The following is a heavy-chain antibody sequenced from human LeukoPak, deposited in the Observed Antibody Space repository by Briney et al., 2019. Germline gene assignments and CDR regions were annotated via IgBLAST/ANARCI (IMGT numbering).Heavy chain of an antibody. V-gene: IGHV1-69*13. CDR2: IIPILGTA. J-gene: IGHJ6*02. CDR1: GGTFSSYA. CDR3: ARQVYDFWSGRNYYGMDV. D-gene: IGHD3-3*01. Sequence: GASVKVSCKASGGTFSSYAISWVRQAPGQGLEWMGGIIPILGTANYAQKFQGRVTITADESTSTAYMELSSLRSEDTAVYYCARQVYDFWSGRNYYGMDVWGQGTTVTVSS.